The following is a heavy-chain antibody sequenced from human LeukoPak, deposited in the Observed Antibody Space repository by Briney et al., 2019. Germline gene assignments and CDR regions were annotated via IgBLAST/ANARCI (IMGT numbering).Heavy chain of an antibody. D-gene: IGHD4-17*01. Sequence: SEALSLTCAVYGGSFSGYYWSWIRQPPGREREGIGEVNHSGSTNYNPSLKSQGTISVYTSKTQFPLKLSSVTAADTAVSYFSRKHEYGDARGFDYWGQGTLVTVSS. V-gene: IGHV4-34*01. J-gene: IGHJ4*02. CDR2: VNHSGST. CDR3: SRKHEYGDARGFDY. CDR1: GGSFSGYY.